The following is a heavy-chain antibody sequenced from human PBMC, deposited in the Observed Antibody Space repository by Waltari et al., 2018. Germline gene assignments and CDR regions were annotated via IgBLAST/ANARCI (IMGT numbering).Heavy chain of an antibody. V-gene: IGHV5-51*01. J-gene: IGHJ4*02. CDR2: IYPGDSDT. CDR3: ARRSRNSSFDY. D-gene: IGHD2-2*01. Sequence: EVQVVQSGAEVKKHGESLKISCKGSGYTFTSYWIGWVRQMPGKGLEWMGLIYPGDSDTKYRPSFQGQVTISADKSISTAYLQWGSLKASDTAVYYCARRSRNSSFDYWGQGTLVTVSS. CDR1: GYTFTSYW.